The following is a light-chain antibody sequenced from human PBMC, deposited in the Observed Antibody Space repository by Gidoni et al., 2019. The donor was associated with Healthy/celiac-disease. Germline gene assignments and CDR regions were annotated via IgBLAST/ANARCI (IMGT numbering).Light chain of an antibody. CDR3: QQYNSYSCS. CDR2: KAS. CDR1: QSISSW. J-gene: IGKJ2*04. Sequence: DIQMTQSPSTLSASVGDRDTITCRASQSISSWLAWYQQKPGKAPKLLIYKASSLESGVPSRCSGSGSGTEFPLTISSLQPDDFATYYCQQYNSYSCSFXQXTKLEIK. V-gene: IGKV1-5*03.